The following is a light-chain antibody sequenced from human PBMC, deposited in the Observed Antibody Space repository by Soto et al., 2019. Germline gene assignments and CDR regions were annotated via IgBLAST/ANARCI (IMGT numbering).Light chain of an antibody. Sequence: QSALTQPASVSGSLGQSITISCTGTSSDIGGYKYVSWYQQHPGKAPKLIIFEVSNRPSGISHRFSGSKSDNTASLTISGLRAEDEAHYHCCSYAGSRTFVFGGGTQLTVL. V-gene: IGLV2-23*02. J-gene: IGLJ3*02. CDR1: SSDIGGYKY. CDR3: CSYAGSRTFV. CDR2: EVS.